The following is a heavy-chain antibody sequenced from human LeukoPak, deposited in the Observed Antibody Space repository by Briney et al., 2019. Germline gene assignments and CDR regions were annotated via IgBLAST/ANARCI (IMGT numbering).Heavy chain of an antibody. V-gene: IGHV4-39*01. CDR3: ARRGSYYRVDY. J-gene: IGHJ4*02. Sequence: SETPSLTCSVSGDSISSSSYYCGWLRQPPRKRLEWIGSIYHSGSTYYNPSLKSRVTMSVDTSKNQFSLKLSSVTAADTAVYYCARRGSYYRVDYWGQGTLVTVSS. CDR1: GDSISSSSYY. D-gene: IGHD3-10*01. CDR2: IYHSGST.